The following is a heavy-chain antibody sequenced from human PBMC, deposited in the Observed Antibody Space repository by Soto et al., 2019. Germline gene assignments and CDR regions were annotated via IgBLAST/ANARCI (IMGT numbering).Heavy chain of an antibody. J-gene: IGHJ5*02. D-gene: IGHD2-2*01. CDR2: INHSGST. CDR3: ARGIHCSSTSCPGRGYNWFDP. V-gene: IGHV4-34*01. CDR1: GGSCSGYY. Sequence: PLETLSLTCAVYGGSCSGYYWSWIRQPPGKGLEWIGEINHSGSTNYNPSLKSRVTISVDTSKNQFSLKLSSVTAADTAVYYCARGIHCSSTSCPGRGYNWFDPWGQGTLVTVSS.